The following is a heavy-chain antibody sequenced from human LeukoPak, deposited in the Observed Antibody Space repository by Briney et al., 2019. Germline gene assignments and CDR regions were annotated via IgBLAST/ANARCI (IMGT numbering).Heavy chain of an antibody. CDR3: ARARRDGYNKRYYFDY. J-gene: IGHJ4*02. CDR1: GGSISSSSYY. CDR2: IYYSGST. D-gene: IGHD5-24*01. V-gene: IGHV4-39*01. Sequence: SETLSLTCTVSGGSISSSSYYWGWIRQPPGKGLEWIGSIYYSGSTYYNPSLKSRVTISVDTSKNQFSLKLSSVTAADTAVYYCARARRDGYNKRYYFDYWGQGTLVTVSS.